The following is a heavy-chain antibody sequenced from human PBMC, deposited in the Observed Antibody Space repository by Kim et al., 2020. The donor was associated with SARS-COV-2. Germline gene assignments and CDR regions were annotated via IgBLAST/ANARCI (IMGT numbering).Heavy chain of an antibody. Sequence: LKSRVTISVDTSKNQFALKLSSVTAADTAVYYCARDTYDYIWGSYRAPAYWGQGTLVTVSS. D-gene: IGHD3-16*02. J-gene: IGHJ4*02. V-gene: IGHV4-30-2*05. CDR3: ARDTYDYIWGSYRAPAY.